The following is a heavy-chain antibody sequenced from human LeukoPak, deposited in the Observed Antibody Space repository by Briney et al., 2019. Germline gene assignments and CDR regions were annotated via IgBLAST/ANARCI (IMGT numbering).Heavy chain of an antibody. J-gene: IGHJ4*02. V-gene: IGHV3-7*01. Sequence: GGSLRLSCAASGFTFRSYWMSWVRQAPGKGLEWVANIKQDGSENYYVDSVRGRFTVSRDNAKNPLYLQMNSLRADDTAVYYCAPQTTAVHFDDCGQGTLVTVS. D-gene: IGHD1-1*01. CDR1: GFTFRSYW. CDR2: IKQDGSEN. CDR3: APQTTAVHFDD.